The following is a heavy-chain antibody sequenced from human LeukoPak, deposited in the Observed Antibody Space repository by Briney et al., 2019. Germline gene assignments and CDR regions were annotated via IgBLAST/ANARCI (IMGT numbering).Heavy chain of an antibody. CDR2: ISYDGSNK. V-gene: IGHV3-30*18. Sequence: GGSLRLSCAASGFTFSSYGMHWVRQAPGKGLEWVAVISYDGSNKYYADSVKGRFTISRDNSKNTLYLQMNSLRAEDTAVYYCAKVLHMARDYYYGMDVWGQGTTVTVSS. J-gene: IGHJ6*02. D-gene: IGHD5-24*01. CDR1: GFTFSSYG. CDR3: AKVLHMARDYYYGMDV.